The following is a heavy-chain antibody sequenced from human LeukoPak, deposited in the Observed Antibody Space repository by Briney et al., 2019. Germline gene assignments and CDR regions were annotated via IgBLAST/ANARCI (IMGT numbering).Heavy chain of an antibody. V-gene: IGHV3-43*01. Sequence: PGGSLRLSCAASGFTFDDYTMHWVRQGPGKGLEWVSLVSWDGGSTYYADSVEGRFTISRDNSKNSLYLQMNSLRTEDTALYYCAKEGAATPWFDYWGQGTLVTVSS. J-gene: IGHJ4*02. CDR1: GFTFDDYT. CDR2: VSWDGGST. D-gene: IGHD2-15*01. CDR3: AKEGAATPWFDY.